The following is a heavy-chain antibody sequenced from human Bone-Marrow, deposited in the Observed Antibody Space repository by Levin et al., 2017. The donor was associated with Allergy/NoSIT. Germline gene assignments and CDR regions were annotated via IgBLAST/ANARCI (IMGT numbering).Heavy chain of an antibody. V-gene: IGHV4-59*01. D-gene: IGHD2-2*01. CDR1: GGSISSYY. CDR2: IYYSGST. J-gene: IGHJ5*02. Sequence: SQTLSLTCSVSGGSISSYYWSWIRQPPGKGLEWIGYIYYSGSTNYNPSLKSRVTISVDTSKNQFSLKLSSVTSADTAVYYCARDLGYCSSTSCYAWFDPWGQGTLVTVSS. CDR3: ARDLGYCSSTSCYAWFDP.